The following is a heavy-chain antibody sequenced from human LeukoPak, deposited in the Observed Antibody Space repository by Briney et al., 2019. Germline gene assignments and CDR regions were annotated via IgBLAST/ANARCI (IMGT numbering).Heavy chain of an antibody. CDR1: RGSISSHY. D-gene: IGHD3-22*01. CDR3: AREYYDSISYYFDY. J-gene: IGHJ4*02. CDR2: INHSGST. V-gene: IGHV4-34*01. Sequence: SETLSLTCTVSRGSISSHYWSWIRQPPGKGLEWIGEINHSGSTNYNPSLKSRVTISVDTSKNQFSLKLSSVTAADTAVYYCAREYYDSISYYFDYWGQGTLVTVSS.